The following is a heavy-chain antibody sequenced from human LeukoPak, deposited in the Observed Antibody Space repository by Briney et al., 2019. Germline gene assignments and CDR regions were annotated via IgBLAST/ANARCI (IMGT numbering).Heavy chain of an antibody. CDR3: ARESNSGSYFPNWFDP. D-gene: IGHD3-10*01. Sequence: SETLSLTCGVSGYSISTGYCWAWIRQPPGKGLEWIGSIYHSGKTYYSPSLRSRVTISVDTSKNQFSLKLSSVTAADTAVYYCARESNSGSYFPNWFDPWGQGTLDTVSS. J-gene: IGHJ5*02. CDR2: IYHSGKT. V-gene: IGHV4-38-2*02. CDR1: GYSISTGYC.